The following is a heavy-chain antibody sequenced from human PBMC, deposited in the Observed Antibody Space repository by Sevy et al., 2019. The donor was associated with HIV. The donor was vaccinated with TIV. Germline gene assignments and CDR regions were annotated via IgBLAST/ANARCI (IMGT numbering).Heavy chain of an antibody. CDR1: AFTFSHYA. D-gene: IGHD6-13*01. J-gene: IGHJ4*02. V-gene: IGHV3-30*02. CDR3: AKNTAAAGTGGFHY. CDR2: IHFDGSDK. Sequence: GGSLRLSCAASAFTFSHYAMHWVRQAPGKGLEWVAFIHFDGSDKYYADSVKGRFTISRVNSKNMLYLQMNSLRAEDTAVYYCAKNTAAAGTGGFHYWGQGTRVTVSS.